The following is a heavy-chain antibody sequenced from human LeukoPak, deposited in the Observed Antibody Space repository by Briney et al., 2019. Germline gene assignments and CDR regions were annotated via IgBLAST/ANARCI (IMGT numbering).Heavy chain of an antibody. J-gene: IGHJ5*02. CDR3: AKDVSWNWFDP. Sequence: GRSLRLSCAASGFTFSTYAMHWVRQAPGKGLEWVAVISNDGSKEYYADSVKGRFTISRDNSKNTLYLQMNTLRAEDTAVYYCAKDVSWNWFDPWGQGTLVTVSS. CDR1: GFTFSTYA. CDR2: ISNDGSKE. V-gene: IGHV3-30*18.